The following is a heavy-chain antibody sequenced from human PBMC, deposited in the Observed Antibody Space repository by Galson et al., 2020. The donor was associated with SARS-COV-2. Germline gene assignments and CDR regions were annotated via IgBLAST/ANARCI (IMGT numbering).Heavy chain of an antibody. V-gene: IGHV7-4-1*02. CDR1: GYTFTSYA. CDR3: ARDTYYEFWSGYRTGEGWFDP. CDR2: INTNTGNP. Sequence: ASVKVSCKASGYTFTSYAMNWVRQAPGQGLEWMGWINTNTGNPTYAQGFTGRFVFSLDTSVSTAYLQISSLKAEDTAVYYCARDTYYEFWSGYRTGEGWFDPWGQGTLVTVSS. J-gene: IGHJ5*02. D-gene: IGHD3-3*01.